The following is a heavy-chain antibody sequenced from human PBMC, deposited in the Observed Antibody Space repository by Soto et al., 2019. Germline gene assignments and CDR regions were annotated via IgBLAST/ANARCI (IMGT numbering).Heavy chain of an antibody. J-gene: IGHJ6*03. CDR1: GFTFDDYA. V-gene: IGHV3-7*01. CDR3: ARVHGEKYYYYYMDV. CDR2: IKQDGSEK. Sequence: GGSLRLSCAASGFTFDDYAMHWVRQVPGKGLEWVANIKQDGSEKYYVDSVKGRFTISRDNAKNSLYLQMNSLRAEDTAVYYCARVHGEKYYYYYMDVWGKGTTVTVSS. D-gene: IGHD3-3*01.